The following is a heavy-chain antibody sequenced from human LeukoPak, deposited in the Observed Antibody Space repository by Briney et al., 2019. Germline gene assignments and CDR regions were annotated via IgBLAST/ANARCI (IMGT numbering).Heavy chain of an antibody. Sequence: ASVKVSCEASGYTFTSYYMHWVRQAPGQGLEWVGIINPSGDPTTYAQKFQGRVTMTSDMSTSTVYMELSSLRSEDTAVYYCARGLEPAAMSPLWFDPWGQGTLVTVSS. CDR3: ARGLEPAAMSPLWFDP. V-gene: IGHV1-46*01. CDR2: INPSGDPT. J-gene: IGHJ5*02. D-gene: IGHD2-2*01. CDR1: GYTFTSYY.